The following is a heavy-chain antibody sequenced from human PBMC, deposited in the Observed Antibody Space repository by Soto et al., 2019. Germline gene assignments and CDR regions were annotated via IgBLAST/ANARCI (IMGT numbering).Heavy chain of an antibody. CDR1: GFTFSSYA. V-gene: IGHV3-23*01. D-gene: IGHD6-13*01. Sequence: EVQLLESGGGLVQPGGSLRLSCAASGFTFSSYAMSWVRQAPGKGLAWVSAISGSGGSTYYADSVKGRFTISRDNSKNTRSLQINSLRAEDTAVYYCANDRLGSSWYDDYWGQGTLVTVSS. J-gene: IGHJ4*02. CDR2: ISGSGGST. CDR3: ANDRLGSSWYDDY.